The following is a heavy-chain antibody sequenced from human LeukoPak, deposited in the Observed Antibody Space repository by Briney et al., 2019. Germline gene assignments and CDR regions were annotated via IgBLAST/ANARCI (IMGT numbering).Heavy chain of an antibody. CDR1: EFTFDSYA. Sequence: AGGSLRLSCAASEFTFDSYAMHWVRQAPGKGLEWVAVISYDGSNEYYTDSVRGRFSISRDNSKNTLYLQMNSLSAEDTAVYYCARGVAAAGTADYWGQGTLVTVSS. D-gene: IGHD6-13*01. CDR3: ARGVAAAGTADY. CDR2: ISYDGSNE. J-gene: IGHJ4*02. V-gene: IGHV3-30-3*01.